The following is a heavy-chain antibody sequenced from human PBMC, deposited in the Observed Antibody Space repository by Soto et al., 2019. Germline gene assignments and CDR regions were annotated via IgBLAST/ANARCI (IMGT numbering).Heavy chain of an antibody. J-gene: IGHJ4*02. CDR1: GGSISSGGYY. CDR2: IYYSGST. V-gene: IGHV4-31*03. CDR3: ARGGIAAAAPPDY. D-gene: IGHD6-13*01. Sequence: SETLSLTCTVSGGSISSGGYYWSWIRQHPGKGLEWIGYIYYSGSTYYNPSLKGRVTISVDTSKNQFSLKLSSVTAADTAVYYCARGGIAAAAPPDYWGQGTLVTVSS.